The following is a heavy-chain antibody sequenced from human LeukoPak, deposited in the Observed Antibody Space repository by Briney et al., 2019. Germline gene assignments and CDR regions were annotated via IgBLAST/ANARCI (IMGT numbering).Heavy chain of an antibody. D-gene: IGHD1-26*01. V-gene: IGHV3-33*08. CDR2: IWYDGSNK. Sequence: GSLRLSCAASEFTFSSYGMHWVRQAPGKGLEWVAVIWYDGSNKYYADSVKGRFTISRDNSKNTLYLQMNSLRAEDTAVYYCARDRRVGPPSHWFDPWGQGTLVTVSS. J-gene: IGHJ5*02. CDR1: EFTFSSYG. CDR3: ARDRRVGPPSHWFDP.